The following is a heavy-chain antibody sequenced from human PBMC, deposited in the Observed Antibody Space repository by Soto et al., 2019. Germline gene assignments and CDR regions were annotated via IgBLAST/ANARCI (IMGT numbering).Heavy chain of an antibody. J-gene: IGHJ6*02. Sequence: EVQLVESGGGLVQPGGSLRLSCAASGFTFSSYEMNWVRQAPGKGLEWVGRIKSKTDGGTTDYAAPVKGRFTISRDDSKNTLYLQMNSLKTEDTAVYYCTTDWRQLVQPLYYYYYGMDVWGQGTTVTVSS. CDR3: TTDWRQLVQPLYYYYYGMDV. D-gene: IGHD6-13*01. CDR2: IKSKTDGGTT. CDR1: GFTFSSYE. V-gene: IGHV3-15*01.